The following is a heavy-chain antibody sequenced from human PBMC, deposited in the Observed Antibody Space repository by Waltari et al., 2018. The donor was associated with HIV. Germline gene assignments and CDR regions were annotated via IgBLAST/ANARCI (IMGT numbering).Heavy chain of an antibody. V-gene: IGHV4-34*01. CDR1: GGSISGYY. D-gene: IGHD4-17*01. Sequence: QVQLQQWGAGLLKPSETLSLNCAVYGGSISGYYWSWLRQPPGKGLGWIGEISHGGNTDYNPSFKSRVTISIDTSKRQFSLKVTSVTAADTALYYCARGDFADLVDYYGDYVRPHSWFDPWGQGTLVTVSS. CDR2: ISHGGNT. J-gene: IGHJ5*02. CDR3: ARGDFADLVDYYGDYVRPHSWFDP.